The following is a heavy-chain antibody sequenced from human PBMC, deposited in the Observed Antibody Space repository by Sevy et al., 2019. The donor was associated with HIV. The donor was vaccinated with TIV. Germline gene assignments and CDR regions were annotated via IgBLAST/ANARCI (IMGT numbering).Heavy chain of an antibody. V-gene: IGHV1-18*04. CDR2: ISAYNGNT. CDR1: GYTFNNYG. D-gene: IGHD3-22*01. J-gene: IGHJ4*02. CDR3: ARGNYFDSSGYHWY. Sequence: ASVKVSRKASGYTFNNYGINWVRQAPGQGLEWMGWISAYNGNTKYAQKVQGRVSMTTDTSTSTAYMELRSLRSDDTAVYYCARGNYFDSSGYHWYWGQGTLVTVTS.